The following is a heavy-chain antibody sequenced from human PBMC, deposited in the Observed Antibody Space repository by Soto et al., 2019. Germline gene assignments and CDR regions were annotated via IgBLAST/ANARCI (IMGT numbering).Heavy chain of an antibody. V-gene: IGHV4-59*01. CDR2: ICYSGST. CDR1: GGSISSYY. D-gene: IGHD3-10*01. CDR3: ARDRAGIGSGSYYNAKYYYYGMDV. J-gene: IGHJ6*02. Sequence: PETLSLTCTVSGGSISSYYWSWIRQPPGKGLEWIGYICYSGSTNYNPSLKSRVTISVDTSKNQFSLKLSSVTAADTAVYYCARDRAGIGSGSYYNAKYYYYGMDVWGQGSTVTVSS.